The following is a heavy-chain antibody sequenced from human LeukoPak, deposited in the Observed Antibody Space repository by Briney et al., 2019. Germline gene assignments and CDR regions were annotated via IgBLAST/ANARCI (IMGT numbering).Heavy chain of an antibody. D-gene: IGHD2-21*02. V-gene: IGHV3-49*04. Sequence: GGSLRLSCTTSGFTFPDFGVSSVRQAPGKGLEWVGLITSRPYGGRTRYAASGTGRLTISRDDSKRVAYLHMNSLETEDTGVYYCTRTYCGGDCYFDYWGQGILVTVSA. J-gene: IGHJ4*01. CDR2: ITSRPYGGRT. CDR1: GFTFPDFG. CDR3: TRTYCGGDCYFDY.